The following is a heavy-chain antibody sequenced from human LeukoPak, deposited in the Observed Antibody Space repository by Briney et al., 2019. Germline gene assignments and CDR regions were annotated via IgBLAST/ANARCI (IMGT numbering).Heavy chain of an antibody. J-gene: IGHJ5*02. CDR1: GYSISSGYH. Sequence: SETLSLTCAVSGYSISSGYHWGWIRQPPGKGLEWIGSIYHSGSTYYNPSLKSRVTISVDTSKNQFSLKVNSVTAADAAVYYCESTRYYCGGDRSPSWFDPWGQGTLVTVSP. D-gene: IGHD2-21*02. CDR2: IYHSGST. CDR3: ESTRYYCGGDRSPSWFDP. V-gene: IGHV4-38-2*01.